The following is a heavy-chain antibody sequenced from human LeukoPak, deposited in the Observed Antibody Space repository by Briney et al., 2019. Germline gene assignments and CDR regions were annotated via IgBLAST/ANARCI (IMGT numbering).Heavy chain of an antibody. CDR3: AREREDYDFWSGYSRVGWFDP. J-gene: IGHJ5*02. CDR2: XXXXXXXI. CDR1: GFTFSSYS. V-gene: IGHV3-21*01. D-gene: IGHD3-3*01. Sequence: GGSLRLSCAASGFTFSSYSMSWVRQAPGKXXXXXXXXXXXXXXIYYAVSVKGRFTISRDNAKNSLYLQMNSLRAEDTAVYYCAREREDYDFWSGYSRVGWFDPWGQGTLVTVSS.